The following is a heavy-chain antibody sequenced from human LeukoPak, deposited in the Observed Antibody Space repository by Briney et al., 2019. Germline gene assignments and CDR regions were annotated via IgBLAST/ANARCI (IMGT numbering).Heavy chain of an antibody. CDR3: AESGYSCGYRNYNFDY. CDR1: GFTFSDYY. CDR2: ISSSGSTI. V-gene: IGHV3-11*04. D-gene: IGHD5-18*01. Sequence: NPGGSLRLSCAASGFTFSDYYMSWIRQAPGKGLEWVSYISSSGSTIYYADSVKGRFTISRDNAKNSLYLQMNSLRAEDTAVYYCAESGYSCGYRNYNFDYWGQGTLVTVSS. J-gene: IGHJ4*02.